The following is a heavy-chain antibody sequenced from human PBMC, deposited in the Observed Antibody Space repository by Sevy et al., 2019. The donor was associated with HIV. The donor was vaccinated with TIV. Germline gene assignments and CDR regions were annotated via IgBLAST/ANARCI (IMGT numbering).Heavy chain of an antibody. Sequence: GGSLRLSCVASGFSFSDYFISWIRQAPGKGLEWVSYISSNSNKIRYADSVQGRFTISRDNVKNSVYLQMNSLRAEDTAVYHCTRFYSSTTGWSPGSDDFWGRGTLVTVSS. V-gene: IGHV3-11*01. CDR3: TRFYSSTTGWSPGSDDF. CDR2: ISSNSNKI. D-gene: IGHD6-19*01. CDR1: GFSFSDYF. J-gene: IGHJ4*02.